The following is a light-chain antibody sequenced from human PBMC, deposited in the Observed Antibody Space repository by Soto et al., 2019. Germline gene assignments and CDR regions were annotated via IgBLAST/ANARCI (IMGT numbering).Light chain of an antibody. Sequence: EIGLTQSPGTLSLSPGERATLSCRASQSVSSSYLGWHQQKPGQAPRLLIYAASRRATGVPDRFSGSGSGTDFTLTISRLEPDDFAIYYCQHYGSSPRTFGQGTKVDI. CDR1: QSVSSSY. CDR2: AAS. V-gene: IGKV3-20*01. CDR3: QHYGSSPRT. J-gene: IGKJ1*01.